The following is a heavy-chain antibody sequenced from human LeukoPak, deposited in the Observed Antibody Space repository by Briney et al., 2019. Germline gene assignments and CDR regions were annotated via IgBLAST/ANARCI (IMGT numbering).Heavy chain of an antibody. D-gene: IGHD6-6*01. CDR1: GYTFTGYY. J-gene: IGHJ4*02. V-gene: IGHV1-2*06. CDR2: INPNSGGT. CDR3: AREGYTPLYSSSAEVDY. Sequence: ASVKVSCKASGYTFTGYYMHWVRQAPGQGLEWMGRINPNSGGTNYAQKFQGRVTMTRDTSISTAYMELSRLRSDDTAVYYCAREGYTPLYSSSAEVDYWGQGTLVTVSS.